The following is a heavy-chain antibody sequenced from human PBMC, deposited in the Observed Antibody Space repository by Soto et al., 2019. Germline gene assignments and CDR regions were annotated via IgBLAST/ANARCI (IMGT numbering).Heavy chain of an antibody. CDR1: GFTFSSYA. CDR2: ISYDGSNK. D-gene: IGHD1-1*01. V-gene: IGHV3-30-3*01. Sequence: GGSLRLSCAASGFTFSSYAMHWVRQAPGKGLEWVAVISYDGSNKYYADSVKGRFTISRDNSKNTLYLQMNSLRAEDTAVYYCARDKGRRNWNYFDYWGQGTLVTVSS. CDR3: ARDKGRRNWNYFDY. J-gene: IGHJ4*02.